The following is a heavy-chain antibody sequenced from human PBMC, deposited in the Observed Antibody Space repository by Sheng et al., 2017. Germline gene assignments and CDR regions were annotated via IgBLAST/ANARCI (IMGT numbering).Heavy chain of an antibody. CDR2: VSGTIGNT. V-gene: IGHV3-23*04. Sequence: EVQLVESGGGLVQPGGSLRLSCAASGFTFSSFPMTWVRQTPGKGLEWVATVSGTIGNTYYPDSVKGRFTISRDNSKDTLYLQLDSLRVEDTAVYYCAGSYYGSGRNYYWGQGTLVTVSS. CDR3: AGSYYGSGRNYY. CDR1: GFTFSSFP. J-gene: IGHJ4*02. D-gene: IGHD3-10*01.